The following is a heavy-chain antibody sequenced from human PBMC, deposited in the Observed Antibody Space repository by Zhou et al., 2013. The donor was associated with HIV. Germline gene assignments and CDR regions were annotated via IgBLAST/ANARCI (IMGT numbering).Heavy chain of an antibody. D-gene: IGHD2-2*01. CDR1: GGTFSSYA. CDR3: ARIGYCSSTSCYYYMDV. V-gene: IGHV1-69*05. J-gene: IGHJ6*03. Sequence: QVQLVQSGAEVKKPGSSVKVSCKASGGTFSSYAISWVRQAPGQGLEWMGGIIPIFGTANYAQKFQGRVTITTDESTSTAYMELSSLRSEDTAVYYCARIGYCSSTSCYYYMDVWGKGTTVTVSS. CDR2: IIPIFGTA.